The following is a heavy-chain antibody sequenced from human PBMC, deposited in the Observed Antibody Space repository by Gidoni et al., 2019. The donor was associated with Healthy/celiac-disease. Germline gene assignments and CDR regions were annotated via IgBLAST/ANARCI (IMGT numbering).Heavy chain of an antibody. CDR3: LLGGGSGGFDY. CDR1: GFTFGDYA. J-gene: IGHJ4*02. V-gene: IGHV3-49*05. Sequence: EVQLVESGGGLVKPGRSLRLSCTASGFTFGDYAMSWFRQAPGKGLEWVGFIRSKAYGGTTEYAASVKGRFTISRDDSKSIAYLQMNSLKTEDTAVYYCLLGGGSGGFDYWGQGTLVTVSS. D-gene: IGHD2-15*01. CDR2: IRSKAYGGTT.